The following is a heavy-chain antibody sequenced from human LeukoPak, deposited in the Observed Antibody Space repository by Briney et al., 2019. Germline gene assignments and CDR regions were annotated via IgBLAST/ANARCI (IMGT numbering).Heavy chain of an antibody. CDR1: GFTFDDYG. D-gene: IGHD2-21*01. J-gene: IGHJ3*02. Sequence: GGSLRLSCAASGFTFDDYGMSWVRQAPGKGLEWVSGINWNGGSTGYADSVKGRFTISRDNVKNSLYLQMNSLRAEDTALYYCARDRHPSYCGGDCYSAFDIWGQGTMVTVSS. CDR3: ARDRHPSYCGGDCYSAFDI. V-gene: IGHV3-20*04. CDR2: INWNGGST.